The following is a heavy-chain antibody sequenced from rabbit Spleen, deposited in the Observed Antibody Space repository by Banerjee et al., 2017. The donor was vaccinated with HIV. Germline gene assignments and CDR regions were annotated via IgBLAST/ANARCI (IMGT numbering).Heavy chain of an antibody. D-gene: IGHD7-1*01. CDR2: IDPIFGST. V-gene: IGHV1S47*01. CDR1: GFSFSDRDV. J-gene: IGHJ4*01. Sequence: QEQLVESGGGLVKPEGSLTLTCKASGFSFSDRDVMCWVRQAPGKGLEWIGYIDPIFGSTYYASWVNGRFTISSHNAQNTLYLQLNSLTAADTATYFCARGPPYAGYVGWDDLYLWGPGTLVTVS. CDR3: ARGPPYAGYVGWDDLYL.